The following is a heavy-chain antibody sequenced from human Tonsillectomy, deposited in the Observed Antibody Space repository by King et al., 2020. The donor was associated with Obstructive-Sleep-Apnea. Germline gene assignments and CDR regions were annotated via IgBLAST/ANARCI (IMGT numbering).Heavy chain of an antibody. CDR3: ARDDGYYYVSDPTPFDY. D-gene: IGHD3-10*01. CDR1: GFTFSRYA. V-gene: IGHV3-30*04. Sequence: VQLVESGGGLVQPGRSLRLSCAASGFTFSRYAMHWVRQAPGKGLEWVAVISYDGSNKYFADYVKGRFTISRDNSKNTLYLQMNSLRVEDTAVYYCARDDGYYYVSDPTPFDYWGQGTLVTVSS. CDR2: ISYDGSNK. J-gene: IGHJ4*02.